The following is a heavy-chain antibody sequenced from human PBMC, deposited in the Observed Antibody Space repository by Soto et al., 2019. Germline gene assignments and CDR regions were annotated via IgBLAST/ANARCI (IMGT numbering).Heavy chain of an antibody. CDR1: GGSISSSSYY. V-gene: IGHV4-39*07. D-gene: IGHD1-20*01. CDR2: IYYSGST. Sequence: SETLSLTCTVSGGSISSSSYYWGWIRQPPGKGLEWIGSIYYSGSTYYNPSLKSRVTISVDTSKNQFSLKLSSVTAADTAVYYCARGRDNSDDAFDIWGQGTMVTVSS. CDR3: ARGRDNSDDAFDI. J-gene: IGHJ3*02.